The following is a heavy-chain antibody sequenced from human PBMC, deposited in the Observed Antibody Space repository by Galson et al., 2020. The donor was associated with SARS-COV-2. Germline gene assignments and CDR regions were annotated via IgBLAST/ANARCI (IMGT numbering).Heavy chain of an antibody. J-gene: IGHJ4*02. CDR1: GGSMSNSPYY. CDR3: SRDGVLYSGSGRYYFDS. D-gene: IGHD1-26*01. CDR2: IYYSGTT. Sequence: SETLSLTCTVSGGSMSNSPYYWDWIRLPPGNGLEWIGTIYYSGTTYYNPSLQSRVTMSVDTSKNQFSLRLSSVTAADTAVYFCSRDGVLYSGSGRYYFDSWGQGALVTVSS. V-gene: IGHV4-39*07.